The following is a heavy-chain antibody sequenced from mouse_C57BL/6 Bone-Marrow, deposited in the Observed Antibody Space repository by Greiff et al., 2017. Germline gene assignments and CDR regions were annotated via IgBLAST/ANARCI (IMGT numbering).Heavy chain of an antibody. CDR2: IDPSDSET. V-gene: IGHV1-52*01. Sequence: VQLQQPGAELVRPGSSVKLSCKASGYTFTSYWVHWVKQRPIQGLEWIGNIDPSDSETHYNQKFKDKATLTVDKSSSTAYMQLSSLTSEDSAVYYCAKNGYLYAMDYWGQGTSVTV. CDR1: GYTFTSYW. D-gene: IGHD1-2*01. J-gene: IGHJ4*01. CDR3: AKNGYLYAMDY.